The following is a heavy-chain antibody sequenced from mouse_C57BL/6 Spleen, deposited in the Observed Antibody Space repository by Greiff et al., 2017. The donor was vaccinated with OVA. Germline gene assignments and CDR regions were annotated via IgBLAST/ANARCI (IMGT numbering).Heavy chain of an antibody. Sequence: QVQLQQSGAELVKPGASVKISCKASGYAFSSYWMNWVKQRPGKGLEWIGQIYPGDGDSKYNGKFKGKATLTADKSSCTAYMPLSSLTSEDSSVYIRSRGTYDYDGCDWGQGTTLTVST. J-gene: IGHJ2*01. CDR1: GYAFSSYW. V-gene: IGHV1-80*01. D-gene: IGHD2-4*01. CDR2: IYPGDGDS. CDR3: SRGTYDYDGCD.